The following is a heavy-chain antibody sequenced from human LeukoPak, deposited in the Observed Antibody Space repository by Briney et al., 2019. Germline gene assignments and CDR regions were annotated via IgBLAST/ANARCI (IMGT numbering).Heavy chain of an antibody. CDR3: AKSRSDSSGFDY. V-gene: IGHV3-9*01. Sequence: GGSLRLSCAASGFTFDDYGMHWVRQAPGKGLEWVSGISWNSGSIGYADSVKGRFTISRDNAKNSLYLQMNSLRAEDTALYYCAKSRSDSSGFDYWGQGTLVTVSS. D-gene: IGHD6-19*01. CDR1: GFTFDDYG. CDR2: ISWNSGSI. J-gene: IGHJ4*02.